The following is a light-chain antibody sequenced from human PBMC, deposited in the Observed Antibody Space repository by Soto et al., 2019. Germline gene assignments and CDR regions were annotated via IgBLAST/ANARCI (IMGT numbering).Light chain of an antibody. Sequence: DIVMTQSPDSLAVSLGERATINCKSSQSVLYSSNNKNYLTWYQQKPGQPPKLLISWASTRESGVPERFSGSGSGTDFTLTISSLQAEDGAVYYCQQYYDSPLTFGGGTKVEIK. CDR2: WAS. CDR1: QSVLYSSNNKNY. J-gene: IGKJ4*01. CDR3: QQYYDSPLT. V-gene: IGKV4-1*01.